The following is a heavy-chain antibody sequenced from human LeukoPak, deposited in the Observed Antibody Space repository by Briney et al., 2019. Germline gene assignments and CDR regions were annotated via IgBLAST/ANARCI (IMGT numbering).Heavy chain of an antibody. Sequence: PGGSLRLSCAASGFTFSDYYMSWIRQAPGKGLEWVSYISSSGSTIYYADSVKGRFTISRDNAKNSLYLQMNSLRAEDTAVYYCAKGILAGHFDWLSYGAAAYYYGMDVWGQGTTVTVSS. CDR2: ISSSGSTI. V-gene: IGHV3-11*01. CDR1: GFTFSDYY. D-gene: IGHD3-9*01. CDR3: AKGILAGHFDWLSYGAAAYYYGMDV. J-gene: IGHJ6*02.